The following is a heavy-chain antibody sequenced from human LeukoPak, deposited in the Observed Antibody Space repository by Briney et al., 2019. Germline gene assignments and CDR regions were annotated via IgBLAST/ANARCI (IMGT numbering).Heavy chain of an antibody. CDR2: INQGGSVT. J-gene: IGHJ4*02. Sequence: QTGGSLRLSCAPSGFTFSTAWMTWVRQAPGKGLEWLGNINQGGSVTNYVDSVKGRFSISRDNAKNTMYLQMSSLRVEDTAVYYCAREHHSGALDYWGQGTLVTVSS. D-gene: IGHD1-26*01. CDR3: AREHHSGALDY. CDR1: GFTFSTAW. V-gene: IGHV3-7*01.